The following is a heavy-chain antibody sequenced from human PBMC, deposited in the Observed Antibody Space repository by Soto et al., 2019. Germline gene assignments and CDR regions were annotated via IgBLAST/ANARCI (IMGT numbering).Heavy chain of an antibody. J-gene: IGHJ4*02. CDR3: AGDRYSSGWYGANY. Sequence: QVQLVESGGGVVQPGRSLRLSCAASGFTFSSYAMHWVRQAPGKGLEWVAVISYDGSNKYYADSVKGRFTISRDNSKNTLYLQMNSLRAEDTAVYYCAGDRYSSGWYGANYWGQGTLVTVSS. V-gene: IGHV3-30-3*01. D-gene: IGHD6-19*01. CDR1: GFTFSSYA. CDR2: ISYDGSNK.